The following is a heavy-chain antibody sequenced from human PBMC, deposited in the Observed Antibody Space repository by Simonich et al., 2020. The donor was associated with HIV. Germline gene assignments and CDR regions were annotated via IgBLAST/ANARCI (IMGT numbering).Heavy chain of an antibody. Sequence: QVQLQQWGAGLLKPSETLFLTCAVYGGASSGYFGTWIRQSPGKGLEWIGEIDHSESTNYNPSLKSRVTISVDTSKNQFSLKLSSVTAADTAVYYCARRSGYDLDYWGQGTLVTVSS. CDR1: GGASSGYF. J-gene: IGHJ4*02. CDR2: IDHSEST. V-gene: IGHV4-34*01. CDR3: ARRSGYDLDY. D-gene: IGHD5-12*01.